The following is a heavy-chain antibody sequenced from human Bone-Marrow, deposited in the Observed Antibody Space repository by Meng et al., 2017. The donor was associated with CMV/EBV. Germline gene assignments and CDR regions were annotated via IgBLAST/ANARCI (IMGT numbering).Heavy chain of an antibody. V-gene: IGHV1-18*01. CDR1: GYTFTSYG. CDR3: ARGDSSAYYTGPYAFDI. Sequence: ASVKVSCKASGYTFTSYGISWVRQAPGQGLEWMGWISAYNGNTNFAQNLQGRVTMTADTSTSTAYMELGSLRSDDTAVYYCARGDSSAYYTGPYAFDIWGQGTMVTVSS. J-gene: IGHJ3*02. D-gene: IGHD3-22*01. CDR2: ISAYNGNT.